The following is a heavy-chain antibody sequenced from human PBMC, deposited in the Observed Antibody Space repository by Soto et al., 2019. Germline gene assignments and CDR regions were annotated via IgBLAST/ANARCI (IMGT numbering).Heavy chain of an antibody. CDR3: TKETQANLGTGAFDY. D-gene: IGHD7-27*01. Sequence: PGGSLRLSCAASGFTFDDYAMHWVRQAPGKGLEWVSGISWNGANVGHADSVKGRFTISRDNGKNSLYLQLNSLRPEDTALYYCTKETQANLGTGAFDYWGQGALVTVSS. V-gene: IGHV3-9*01. CDR2: ISWNGANV. J-gene: IGHJ4*02. CDR1: GFTFDDYA.